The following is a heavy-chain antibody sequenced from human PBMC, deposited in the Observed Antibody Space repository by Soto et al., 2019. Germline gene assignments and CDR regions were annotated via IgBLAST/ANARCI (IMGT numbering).Heavy chain of an antibody. V-gene: IGHV3-30*18. CDR3: AKVFFDSGNQYFDY. CDR1: GFTFSNYG. J-gene: IGHJ4*02. CDR2: ISSDGTNK. D-gene: IGHD3-10*01. Sequence: QVQLAESGGGVVQPGRSLRLSCAASGFTFSNYGMHWVRQAPGKGLEWVSVISSDGTNKYYAESVKGRFTISRDNSKNTLYLQMNSLRAEDTAVYFCAKVFFDSGNQYFDYWGQGTLVTVSS.